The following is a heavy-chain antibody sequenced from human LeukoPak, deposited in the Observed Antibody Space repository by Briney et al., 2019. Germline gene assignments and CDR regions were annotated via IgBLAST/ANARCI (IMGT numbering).Heavy chain of an antibody. CDR3: ARTDNKYDSRLLFN. CDR2: LNPNSGGT. V-gene: IGHV1-2*02. CDR1: GYTFIGYY. J-gene: IGHJ4*02. D-gene: IGHD3-22*01. Sequence: ASVKVSCKASGYTFIGYYIHWVRQAPGQGLEWMGWLNPNSGGTNYAQRFRGRVTLTRDTSVTTAYMELNRLESDDTAIYYCARTDNKYDSRLLFNWGQGTQIIVSS.